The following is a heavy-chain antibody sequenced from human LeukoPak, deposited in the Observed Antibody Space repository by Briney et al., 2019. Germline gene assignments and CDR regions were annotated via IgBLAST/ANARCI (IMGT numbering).Heavy chain of an antibody. Sequence: ASVKVSCKASGYIFTSYGISWVRQAPGQGLEWMGWISAYNGNTNYAQKLQGRVTMTTDTSTSTAYMELRSLRSDDTAVYYCARRADPGGYYYYYMDVWGKGTTVTVSS. V-gene: IGHV1-18*01. D-gene: IGHD3-16*01. CDR2: ISAYNGNT. CDR1: GYIFTSYG. CDR3: ARRADPGGYYYYYMDV. J-gene: IGHJ6*03.